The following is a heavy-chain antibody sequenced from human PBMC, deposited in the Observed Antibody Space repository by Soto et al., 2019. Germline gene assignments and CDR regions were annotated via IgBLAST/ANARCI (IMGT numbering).Heavy chain of an antibody. CDR1: GGTFSSYT. Sequence: QVQLVQSGAAVKKPGSSVKVSCKASGGTFSSYTISWVRQAPGQGLEWMGRIIPILGIANYAQKFQGRVTITADKSTSTAYMELSSLRSEDTAVYYCARDHYYDSSGDYPWGQGTLVTVSS. J-gene: IGHJ5*02. CDR2: IIPILGIA. CDR3: ARDHYYDSSGDYP. D-gene: IGHD3-22*01. V-gene: IGHV1-69*08.